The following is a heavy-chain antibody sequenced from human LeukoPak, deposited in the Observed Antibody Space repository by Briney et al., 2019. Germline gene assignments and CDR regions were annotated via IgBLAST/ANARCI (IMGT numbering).Heavy chain of an antibody. V-gene: IGHV4-39*07. J-gene: IGHJ3*02. CDR1: SGSISTSNYY. CDR3: ARGPYSYDSSGAFDI. D-gene: IGHD3-22*01. CDR2: IFYSGST. Sequence: ASETLSLTCTVSSGSISTSNYYWGWVRQPPGKALEWIGNIFYSGSTYYSPSLKSRVTISLDTSRNQFSLKLNSVTAADTAVYFCARGPYSYDSSGAFDIWGQGTMVTVSS.